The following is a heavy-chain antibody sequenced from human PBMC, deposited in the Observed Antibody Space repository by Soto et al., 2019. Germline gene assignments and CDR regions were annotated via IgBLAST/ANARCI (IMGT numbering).Heavy chain of an antibody. Sequence: SETLSLTCTVYGGSFSGYYWSWIRQPPGKGLEWIGEINHSGSTNYNPSLKSRVTISVDTSKNQFSLKVSSVTAADTAVYYCARHRNWKVDYWGQGTLVTVSS. J-gene: IGHJ4*02. D-gene: IGHD1-1*01. CDR2: INHSGST. V-gene: IGHV4-34*01. CDR3: ARHRNWKVDY. CDR1: GGSFSGYY.